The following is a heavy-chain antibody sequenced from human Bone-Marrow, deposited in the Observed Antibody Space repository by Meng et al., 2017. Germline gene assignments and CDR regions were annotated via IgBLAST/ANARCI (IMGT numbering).Heavy chain of an antibody. Sequence: ASVKVSCKASGYTFTSYAMHWVRQAPGQRLEWMGWINAGNGNTKYSQKFQGRVTMTRDTSTSTVYMELSSLRSEDTAVYYCARDGKKLWFGELSPYFDYWGQGTLVTVSS. V-gene: IGHV1-3*01. CDR2: INAGNGNT. CDR1: GYTFTSYA. D-gene: IGHD3-10*01. J-gene: IGHJ4*02. CDR3: ARDGKKLWFGELSPYFDY.